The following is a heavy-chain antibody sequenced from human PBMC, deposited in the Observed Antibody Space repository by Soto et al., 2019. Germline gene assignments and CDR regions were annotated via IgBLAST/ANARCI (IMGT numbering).Heavy chain of an antibody. V-gene: IGHV4-30-4*01. CDR1: GGSISSGDYY. CDR3: ARSRAVVPAAPRGFGY. J-gene: IGHJ1*01. CDR2: IYYSGST. Sequence: SETLSLTCTVSGGSISSGDYYWSWIRQPPGKGLEWIGYIYYSGSTYYNPSLKSRVTISVDTSKNQFSLKLSSVTAADTAVYYCARSRAVVPAAPRGFGYWGQGTLATVSS. D-gene: IGHD2-2*01.